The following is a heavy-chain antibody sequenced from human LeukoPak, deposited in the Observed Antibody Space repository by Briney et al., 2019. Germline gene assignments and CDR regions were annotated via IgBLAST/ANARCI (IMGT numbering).Heavy chain of an antibody. J-gene: IGHJ4*02. CDR2: INTDGSVT. Sequence: GGSMRLSCAASGFTFSSYWMHWVRQVPGKGLLWVSRINTDGSVTNYADSVKGRFTISRDNTKNTLYLQMDSLRGEDTAVYYCSRDLRGPRDYWGQGTLVTVSS. V-gene: IGHV3-74*01. D-gene: IGHD3-10*01. CDR1: GFTFSSYW. CDR3: SRDLRGPRDY.